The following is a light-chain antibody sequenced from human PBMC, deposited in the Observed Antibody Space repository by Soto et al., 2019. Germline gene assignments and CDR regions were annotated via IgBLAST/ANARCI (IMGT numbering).Light chain of an antibody. CDR3: QQYNNWGLS. CDR2: GSS. CDR1: ENVGTN. V-gene: IGKV3D-15*01. J-gene: IGKJ4*01. Sequence: IVMTQSPATLSVSPGEGVTLSCRASENVGTNLAWYQQKPGQAPRLLMYGSSTRATGIPATFSGSGSGTEFTLTISSLQSEESVVYYCQQYNNWGLSFGGGTKVEIK.